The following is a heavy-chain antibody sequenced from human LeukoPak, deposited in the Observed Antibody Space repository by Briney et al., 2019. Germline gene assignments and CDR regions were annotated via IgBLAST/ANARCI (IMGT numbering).Heavy chain of an antibody. CDR3: ARTTEGYAGGPGYSYYYYMDV. CDR1: GGSISNYY. Sequence: SETLSLTCTVSGGSISNYYWTWIRQPAGKGLEWIGRIYTSGSTNYTPSLKSRVTISVDTSRRQFSLKLSSVTAADTAVYYCARTTEGYAGGPGYSYYYYMDVWGKGTTVTISS. V-gene: IGHV4-4*07. CDR2: IYTSGST. D-gene: IGHD5-12*01. J-gene: IGHJ6*03.